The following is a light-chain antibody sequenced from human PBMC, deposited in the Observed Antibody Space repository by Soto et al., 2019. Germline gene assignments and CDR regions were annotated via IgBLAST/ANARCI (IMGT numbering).Light chain of an antibody. CDR1: SSDVGYFNH. J-gene: IGLJ2*01. CDR3: SYYTIRGV. CDR2: EVN. V-gene: IGLV2-14*01. Sequence: QSVLTQPASVSGSPGQSITISCTGPSSDVGYFNHVSWYQHHPGQVPKLIIYEVNIRPPGVSDRFSASKSGNTASLTISGLQADDEADYYCSYYTIRGVFGGGTQLTVL.